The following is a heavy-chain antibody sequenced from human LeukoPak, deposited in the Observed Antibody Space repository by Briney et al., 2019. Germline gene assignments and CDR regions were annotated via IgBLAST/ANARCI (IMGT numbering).Heavy chain of an antibody. Sequence: SETLSLTCTVSGGSISSYYWSWIRQPPEKGLEWIGNVHYSGTANYNPSLESRAAIFVATSKNQFSLNLTSVVAADTAIYYCARVDWGYSSFDYWGQGTPVTVSS. CDR2: VHYSGTA. V-gene: IGHV4-59*01. D-gene: IGHD5-18*01. J-gene: IGHJ4*02. CDR1: GGSISSYY. CDR3: ARVDWGYSSFDY.